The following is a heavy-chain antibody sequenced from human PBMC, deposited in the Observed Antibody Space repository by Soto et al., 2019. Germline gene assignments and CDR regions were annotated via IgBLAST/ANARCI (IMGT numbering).Heavy chain of an antibody. CDR1: GGTFSSSA. J-gene: IGHJ4*02. D-gene: IGHD5-12*01. CDR2: IIPIFGTA. V-gene: IGHV1-69*12. CDR3: ASLLRGYSGTGDY. Sequence: QVQLVQSGAEVKKPGSSVKVSCKASGGTFSSSAISWVRQAPGQGLEWMGGIIPIFGTANYAQKFQGRVTITADESTSTAYMELSSLRSEDTTVYYCASLLRGYSGTGDYWGQGTLVTVSS.